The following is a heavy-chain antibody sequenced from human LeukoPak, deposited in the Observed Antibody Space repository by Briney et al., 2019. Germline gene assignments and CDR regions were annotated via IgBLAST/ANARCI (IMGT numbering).Heavy chain of an antibody. Sequence: SETLSLTCTASGGSIRSYYWSWIRQPPGKGLEYIGYIYYTGSTNYNPSLKNRVTISLDTSKNQFSLNLSSMTAADTAVYYCARHLDSNGWYVIDYWGQGTLVTVSS. J-gene: IGHJ4*02. CDR2: IYYTGST. V-gene: IGHV4-59*08. CDR3: ARHLDSNGWYVIDY. D-gene: IGHD6-19*01. CDR1: GGSIRSYY.